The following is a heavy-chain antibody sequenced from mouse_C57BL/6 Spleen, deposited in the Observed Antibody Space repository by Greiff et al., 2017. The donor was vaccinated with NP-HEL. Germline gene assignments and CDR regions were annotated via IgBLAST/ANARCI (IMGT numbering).Heavy chain of an antibody. CDR2: IWSGGST. J-gene: IGHJ2*01. CDR1: GFSLTSYG. V-gene: IGHV2-2*01. D-gene: IGHD4-1*01. CDR3: ARNTGTYFDY. Sequence: QVQLQQSGPGLVQPSQSLSITCTVSGFSLTSYGVHWVRQSPGKGLEWLGVIWSGGSTDYNAAFISRLSISKDNSKSKVFFKMNSLQADDTAIYYCARNTGTYFDYWGQGTTLTVSS.